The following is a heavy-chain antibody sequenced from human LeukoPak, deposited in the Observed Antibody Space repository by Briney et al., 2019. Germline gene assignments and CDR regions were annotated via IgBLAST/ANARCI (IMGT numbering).Heavy chain of an antibody. J-gene: IGHJ4*02. CDR1: GYMFIAYG. D-gene: IGHD2-15*01. Sequence: EASVKVSCKASGYMFIAYGFAWVRQAPGQGLEWLGWIGAKNGYTWYAQKFQDRITMTTDTSTTTAYMELRSLTSDDTAVYYCARDDCSGGSCSGGHYLDYWGQGSLVTVSS. V-gene: IGHV1-18*01. CDR3: ARDDCSGGSCSGGHYLDY. CDR2: IGAKNGYT.